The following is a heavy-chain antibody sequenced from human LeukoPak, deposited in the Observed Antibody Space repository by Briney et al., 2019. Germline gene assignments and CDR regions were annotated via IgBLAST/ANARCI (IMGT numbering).Heavy chain of an antibody. V-gene: IGHV3-21*01. CDR3: ARDYAWDSYGLVLDS. D-gene: IGHD3-16*02. Sequence: GGSLRLSCAASGFTFSSYSTNWVRQAPGKGLEWVSSISSSSSYIYYADSVKGRFTISRDNAKNSLYLQMNSLRAKDTAVYYCARDYAWDSYGLVLDSWGQGALVTVSS. J-gene: IGHJ4*02. CDR1: GFTFSSYS. CDR2: ISSSSSYI.